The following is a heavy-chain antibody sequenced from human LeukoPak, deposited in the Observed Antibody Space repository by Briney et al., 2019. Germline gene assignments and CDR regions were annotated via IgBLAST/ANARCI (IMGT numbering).Heavy chain of an antibody. CDR2: IDPSDSEA. Sequence: GESLKISCKASGYSFTSYWIGWVRQMPGKGLEWMGIIDPSDSEARYTPSFQGQVTISVDKSLTAAYLQWNSLKASDTAMYYCARQTAMGRSGDYWGQGTLVTVSS. CDR1: GYSFTSYW. CDR3: ARQTAMGRSGDY. V-gene: IGHV5-51*01. D-gene: IGHD5-18*01. J-gene: IGHJ4*02.